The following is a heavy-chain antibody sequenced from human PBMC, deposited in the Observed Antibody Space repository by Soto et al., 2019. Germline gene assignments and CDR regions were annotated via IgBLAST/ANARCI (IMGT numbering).Heavy chain of an antibody. CDR2: ISSSGSTI. CDR3: SRDPSLEDFDYGMDV. CDR1: GFTFSSYE. J-gene: IGHJ6*04. V-gene: IGHV3-48*03. D-gene: IGHD3-3*01. Sequence: PGGSLRLSCAASGFTFSSYEMNWVRQAPGKGLEWVSYISSSGSTIYYADSVKGRFTISRDNAKNSLYLQMNSLRDEDTAVYYCSRDPSLEDFDYGMDVWGKGTTVTVSS.